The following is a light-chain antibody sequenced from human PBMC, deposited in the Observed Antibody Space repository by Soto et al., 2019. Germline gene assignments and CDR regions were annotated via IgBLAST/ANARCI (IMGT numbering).Light chain of an antibody. CDR3: QQYGSSPPLT. J-gene: IGKJ4*01. V-gene: IGKV3-20*01. CDR1: QSVSSSY. CDR2: GAS. Sequence: EFVLTQSPGTLSLSPGERATLSCRARQSVSSSYLAWYQQKPGQAPRILIYGASTRATGIPDRFSGSGSGTDFTLTISRLEPEDFALYSCQQYGSSPPLTFGGGTKVEIK.